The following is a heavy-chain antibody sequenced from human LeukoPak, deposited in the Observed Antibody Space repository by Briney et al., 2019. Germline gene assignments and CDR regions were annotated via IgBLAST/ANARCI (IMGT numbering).Heavy chain of an antibody. D-gene: IGHD4-11*01. CDR3: ARGAATVTTFDYYYYYMDV. J-gene: IGHJ6*03. V-gene: IGHV1-69*13. Sequence: SVKVSCKASGGTFSSYAISWVRQAPGQGLEWMGGIIPIFGTANYAQKFQGRVTITADESTSTAYMELSSLRSEDTALYYCARGAATVTTFDYYYYYMDVWGKGTTVTVSS. CDR1: GGTFSSYA. CDR2: IIPIFGTA.